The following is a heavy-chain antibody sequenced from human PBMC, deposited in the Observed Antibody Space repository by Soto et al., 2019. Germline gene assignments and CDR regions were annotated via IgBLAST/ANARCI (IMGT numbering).Heavy chain of an antibody. Sequence: SETLSLTCTVSGGSISSYYWSWIRQPAGKGLEWIGRIYTSGSTNYNPSLKSRVTMSVDTSKNQFSLKLSSVTAADTAVYYCARVELELREGIVYGMDVWGQGTTVTVSS. CDR2: IYTSGST. CDR1: GGSISSYY. V-gene: IGHV4-4*07. J-gene: IGHJ6*02. D-gene: IGHD1-7*01. CDR3: ARVELELREGIVYGMDV.